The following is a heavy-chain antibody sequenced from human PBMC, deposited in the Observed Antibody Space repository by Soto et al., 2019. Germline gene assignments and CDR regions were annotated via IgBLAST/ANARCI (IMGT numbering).Heavy chain of an antibody. V-gene: IGHV4-31*03. Sequence: KPSETLSLTCTVSGGSISSGGYYWSWIRQHPGKGLEWIGYIYYSGSTYYNPSLKSRVTISVDTSKNQFSLKLSSVTAADTAVYYCARGLRWVPAANDAFDIWGQGTMVTVSS. D-gene: IGHD2-2*01. CDR3: ARGLRWVPAANDAFDI. CDR2: IYYSGST. CDR1: GGSISSGGYY. J-gene: IGHJ3*02.